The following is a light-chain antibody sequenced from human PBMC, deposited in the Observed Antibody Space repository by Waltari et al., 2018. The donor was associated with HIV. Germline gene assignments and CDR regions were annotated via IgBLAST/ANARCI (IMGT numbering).Light chain of an antibody. CDR1: SSNIGRNY. J-gene: IGLJ3*02. Sequence: QSVLTQPPSASGTPGQRVSISCSGSSSNIGRNYVYWYQQLPGTAPKLLMYRNDERPSGVPDRFSGSKSGTSASLAISGLRSEDEADYYCAAWDDRLSAWVFGGGTKLTVL. CDR3: AAWDDRLSAWV. CDR2: RND. V-gene: IGLV1-47*01.